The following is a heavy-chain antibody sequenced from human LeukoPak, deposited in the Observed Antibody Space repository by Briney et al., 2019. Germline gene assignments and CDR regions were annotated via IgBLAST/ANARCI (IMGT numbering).Heavy chain of an antibody. Sequence: ASVKVSCKASGYTFTGYYMHWVRQAPGQGLEGMGWINPNSGGTNYAQKFQGRVTITRDTSISTAYMELSRLRSDDTAVYYCARDSGRSYDILTGYYGEYWFDPWGQGTLVTVSS. D-gene: IGHD3-9*01. CDR1: GYTFTGYY. V-gene: IGHV1-2*02. CDR3: ARDSGRSYDILTGYYGEYWFDP. CDR2: INPNSGGT. J-gene: IGHJ5*02.